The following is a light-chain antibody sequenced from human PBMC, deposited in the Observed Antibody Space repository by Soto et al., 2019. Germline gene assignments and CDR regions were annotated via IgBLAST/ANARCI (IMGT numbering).Light chain of an antibody. V-gene: IGKV1-9*01. CDR2: AAS. J-gene: IGKJ1*01. CDR3: QQLNSYPWT. CDR1: QGISSY. Sequence: DIQLTQSPSFLSASVGDRVTITCRASQGISSYLAWYQQKPGKAPKLLIYAASTLQSGVPSRFSGSGSGTAFTLTISRLQPEDFATYYCQQLNSYPWTFGQGTKVEIK.